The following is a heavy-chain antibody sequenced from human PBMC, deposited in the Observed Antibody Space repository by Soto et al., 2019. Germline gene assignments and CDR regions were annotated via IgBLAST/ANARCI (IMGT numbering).Heavy chain of an antibody. V-gene: IGHV3-21*01. D-gene: IGHD2-2*01. Sequence: GGSLRLSCAASGFTFSSYSMNWVRQAPGKGLEWVSSISSSSSYIYYADSVKGRFTISRDNAKNSLYLQMNSLRAEDTAVYYCARAFGSTISDAFDIWGQGTMVTVSS. CDR2: ISSSSSYI. CDR1: GFTFSSYS. CDR3: ARAFGSTISDAFDI. J-gene: IGHJ3*02.